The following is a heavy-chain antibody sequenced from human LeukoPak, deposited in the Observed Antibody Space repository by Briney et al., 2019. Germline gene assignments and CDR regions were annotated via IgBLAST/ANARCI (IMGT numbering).Heavy chain of an antibody. CDR2: IYSGGST. CDR3: ARGLVPAAGGFDP. Sequence: GGSLRLSCAASGFTFSSYAMSWVRQAPGKGLEWVSVIYSGGSTYYADSVKGRFTISRDNSKNTLYLQMNSLRAEDTAVYYCARGLVPAAGGFDPWGQGTLVTVSS. V-gene: IGHV3-53*01. J-gene: IGHJ5*02. CDR1: GFTFSSYA. D-gene: IGHD2-2*01.